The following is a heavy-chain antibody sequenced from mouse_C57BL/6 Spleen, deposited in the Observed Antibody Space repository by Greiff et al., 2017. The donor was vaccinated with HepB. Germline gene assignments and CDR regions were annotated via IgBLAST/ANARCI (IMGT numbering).Heavy chain of an antibody. D-gene: IGHD2-1*01. V-gene: IGHV3-1*01. CDR1: GYSITSGYD. J-gene: IGHJ2*01. CDR2: ISYSGST. CDR3: ARGRYGSFDY. Sequence: VQLKQSGPGMVKPSQSLSLTCTVTGYSITSGYDWHWIRHFPGNKLEWMGYISYSGSTNYNPSLKSRISITHDTSKNHFFLKLNSVTTEDTATYYCARGRYGSFDYWGQGTTLTVSS.